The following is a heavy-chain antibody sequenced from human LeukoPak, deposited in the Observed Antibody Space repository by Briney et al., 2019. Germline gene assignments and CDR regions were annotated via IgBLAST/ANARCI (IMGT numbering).Heavy chain of an antibody. Sequence: GGSLRLSCAASGFTFSSYAMSWVRQAPGKGLEWVSAISGSGGSTYYADSVKGRFTISRDNSKNTLYLQMNSLRTEDTAVYYCAKGYNLFGGLDYWGQGTLVTVSS. D-gene: IGHD1-1*01. V-gene: IGHV3-23*01. CDR1: GFTFSSYA. CDR2: ISGSGGST. J-gene: IGHJ4*02. CDR3: AKGYNLFGGLDY.